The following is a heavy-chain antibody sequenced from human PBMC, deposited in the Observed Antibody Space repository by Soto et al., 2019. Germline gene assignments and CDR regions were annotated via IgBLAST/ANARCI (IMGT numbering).Heavy chain of an antibody. V-gene: IGHV3-30-3*01. CDR3: ASHLSHLKTGWLDP. Sequence: QEQLVESGGGVVQPGRSLRLSCRVSGFTFINYAMHWVRQAPGKGLEGVALISGDGSNEYYADSVKGRFTISRDNSRNTLYLQMNSLRADDTAVYYCASHLSHLKTGWLDPWGQGTLVTVSS. D-gene: IGHD7-27*01. J-gene: IGHJ5*02. CDR1: GFTFINYA. CDR2: ISGDGSNE.